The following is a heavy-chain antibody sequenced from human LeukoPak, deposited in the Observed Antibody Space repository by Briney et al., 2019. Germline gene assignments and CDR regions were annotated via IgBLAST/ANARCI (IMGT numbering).Heavy chain of an antibody. V-gene: IGHV3-74*01. CDR1: GFPFSTYW. Sequence: GGSLRLSCAASGFPFSTYWMHWVRQAPGKGLVWVSRVNPDGSTTNYADSVKGRFTISRDNAKNTLYLQMNSLRAEDTAVYYCGRDLAAGSWGQGTLVTVSS. D-gene: IGHD6-13*01. CDR2: VNPDGSTT. J-gene: IGHJ5*02. CDR3: GRDLAAGS.